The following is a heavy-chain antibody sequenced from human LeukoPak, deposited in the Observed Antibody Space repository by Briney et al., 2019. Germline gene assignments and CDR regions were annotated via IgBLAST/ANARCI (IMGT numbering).Heavy chain of an antibody. Sequence: ASVKVSCKASGYTFTSYGISWVRRAPGQGLEWMGWISAYNGNTNYAQKLQGRVTMTTDTSTSTAYMELRSPRSDDTAVYYCARDIGEDSRLWFGELPSYYYGVDVWGQGTTVTVSS. J-gene: IGHJ6*02. CDR2: ISAYNGNT. CDR3: ARDIGEDSRLWFGELPSYYYGVDV. CDR1: GYTFTSYG. D-gene: IGHD3-10*01. V-gene: IGHV1-18*01.